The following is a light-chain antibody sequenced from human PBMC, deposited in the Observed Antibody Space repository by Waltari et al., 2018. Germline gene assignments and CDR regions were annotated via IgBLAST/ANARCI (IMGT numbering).Light chain of an antibody. CDR3: QQYYTTPT. V-gene: IGKV1-39*01. CDR2: AAS. Sequence: DIQMTQSPSSLSASVGDRVTITCRASQSISSYLNWYQQKPGKAPKLLIYAASHLQSGVPDRFSGSGSATDFTLTIDTLQAEDVAVYYCQQYYTTPTFGQGTKVEIK. CDR1: QSISSY. J-gene: IGKJ1*01.